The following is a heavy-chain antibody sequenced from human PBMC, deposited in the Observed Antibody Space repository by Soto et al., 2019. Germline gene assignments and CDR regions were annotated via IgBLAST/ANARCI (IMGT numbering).Heavy chain of an antibody. J-gene: IGHJ4*02. V-gene: IGHV4-59*01. CDR1: GGSISSYY. CDR3: ARVPRGWELPDY. Sequence: SETLSLTCTVSGGSISSYYWSWIRQPPGKGLEWIGYIYYSGSTNYNPSLKGRVTISVDTSKNHFSLKLSSVTAADTAVYYCARVPRGWELPDYWGQGTLVTVSS. D-gene: IGHD1-26*01. CDR2: IYYSGST.